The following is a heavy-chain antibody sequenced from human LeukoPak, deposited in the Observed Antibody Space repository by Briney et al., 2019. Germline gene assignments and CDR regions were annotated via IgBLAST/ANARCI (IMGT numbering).Heavy chain of an antibody. J-gene: IGHJ4*02. CDR3: ARTMEAEVGEYFDY. CDR1: GGSSSSYY. V-gene: IGHV4-59*01. D-gene: IGHD3-10*01. CDR2: IYYSGST. Sequence: PSETLSLTCTVSGGSSSSYYWSWIRQPPGKGLEWIGYIYYSGSTNYNPSLKSRVTISVDTSKNQFSLKLSSVTAADTAVYYCARTMEAEVGEYFDYWGQGTLVTVSS.